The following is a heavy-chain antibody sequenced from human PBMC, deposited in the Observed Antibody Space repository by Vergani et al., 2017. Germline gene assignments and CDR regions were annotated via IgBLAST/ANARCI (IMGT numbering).Heavy chain of an antibody. CDR1: NDSVSNTFYY. Sequence: QVELQESGPGLVKPSETLSLTCTVSNDSVSNTFYYWGWIRQTPGKGLEWIGSIYYSGSTYYNPSLESRVTMSVDTSKSQFSLKLSSVTAADTAFYYCTGHLAVVASNNLFDPWGQGTLVTVSS. J-gene: IGHJ5*02. CDR2: IYYSGST. V-gene: IGHV4-39*01. D-gene: IGHD2-21*01. CDR3: TGHLAVVASNNLFDP.